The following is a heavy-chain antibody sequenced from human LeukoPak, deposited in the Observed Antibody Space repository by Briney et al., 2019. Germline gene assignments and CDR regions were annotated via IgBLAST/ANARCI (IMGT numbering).Heavy chain of an antibody. D-gene: IGHD3-22*01. V-gene: IGHV3-7*01. CDR2: IKQDGGEK. CDR1: GFTFSSFW. Sequence: GGSLRLSCTASGFTFSSFWMTWVRQAPGKGLEWVANIKQDGGEKYYVDSVKGRFTTSRDNAKNSLYLQMNNLRAEDTAVYYCARSGYDSSGYRIEDYWGQGTLVTVSS. J-gene: IGHJ4*02. CDR3: ARSGYDSSGYRIEDY.